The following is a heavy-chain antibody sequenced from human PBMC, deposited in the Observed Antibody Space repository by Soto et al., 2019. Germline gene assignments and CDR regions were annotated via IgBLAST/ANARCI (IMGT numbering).Heavy chain of an antibody. CDR2: IIPIFGTA. V-gene: IGHV1-69*13. Sequence: SXKVCWKASGGTXSSYTSGWVRQAPGQGLEWMGGIIPIFGTANYAQKFQGRVTITAEESTSTAYMELSSLRSEDTAVYYCARGGYCSSTSCYRGMDVWGQGTTVTVSS. CDR1: GGTXSSYT. D-gene: IGHD2-2*02. CDR3: ARGGYCSSTSCYRGMDV. J-gene: IGHJ6*02.